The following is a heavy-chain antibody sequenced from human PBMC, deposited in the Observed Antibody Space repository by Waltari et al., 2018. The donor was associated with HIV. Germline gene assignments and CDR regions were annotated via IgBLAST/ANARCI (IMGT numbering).Heavy chain of an antibody. V-gene: IGHV1-2*02. J-gene: IGHJ4*02. D-gene: IGHD2-15*01. CDR2: INPKSGVT. CDR1: RFTFTASY. Sequence: QVQLVQSGAEVKKPGASVKVSCTASRFTFTASYVHWVRQAPGQGLEWTGWINPKSGVTHFAQNFQGRINMTRDTSIKTAYLELSRLQSDDTAVYYCARDWWQLPSGGYFFDYWGQGTLVTVSS. CDR3: ARDWWQLPSGGYFFDY.